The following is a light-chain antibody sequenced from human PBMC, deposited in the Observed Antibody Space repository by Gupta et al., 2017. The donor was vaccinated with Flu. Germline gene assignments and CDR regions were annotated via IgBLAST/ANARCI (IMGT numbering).Light chain of an antibody. CDR3: TSHTGRGTWV. Sequence: SPPTQPRSVSGSPGPSVTISCTGSSNDVGGSNDVSWYQQPPGKAPKLILYDVTKRPSGVPDRFSGSKSGNTASLTISGLQADDEADYYCTSHTGRGTWVFGTGTTVTVL. J-gene: IGLJ1*01. V-gene: IGLV2-11*01. CDR1: SNDVGGSND. CDR2: DVT.